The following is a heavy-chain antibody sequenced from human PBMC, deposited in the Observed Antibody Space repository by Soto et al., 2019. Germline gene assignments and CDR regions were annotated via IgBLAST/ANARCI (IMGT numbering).Heavy chain of an antibody. CDR2: ISYDGSNK. V-gene: IGHV3-30-3*01. CDR1: GFTFSSYA. D-gene: IGHD6-19*01. CDR3: ARVGSSGWYYCDY. J-gene: IGHJ4*02. Sequence: QVQLVASGGGVVQPGRSLRLSCAASGFTFSSYAMHWVRQAPGKGQEWVAVISYDGSNKYYADSVKGRFTISRDNSKNSLYLPMTSLRAEDMAVYYCARVGSSGWYYCDYWGQGTLVTVAS.